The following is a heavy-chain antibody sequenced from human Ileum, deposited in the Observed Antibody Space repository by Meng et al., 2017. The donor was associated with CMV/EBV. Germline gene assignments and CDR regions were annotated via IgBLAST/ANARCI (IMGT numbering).Heavy chain of an antibody. CDR2: INGDNGNP. Sequence: KASGYTFSNYVIHWVRQAPRQRLEWMGWINGDNGNPQYSQNFQGRVTFTRDTSASTAYMELSRLTSEDTAMYYCAREGAVAGLDLDYWGQGTLVTVSS. J-gene: IGHJ4*02. CDR3: AREGAVAGLDLDY. CDR1: GYTFSNYV. D-gene: IGHD6-19*01. V-gene: IGHV1-3*01.